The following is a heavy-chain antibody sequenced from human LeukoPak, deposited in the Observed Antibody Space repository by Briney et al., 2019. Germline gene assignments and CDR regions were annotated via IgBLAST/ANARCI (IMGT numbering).Heavy chain of an antibody. V-gene: IGHV3-11*04. J-gene: IGHJ5*02. CDR1: GFTFSDYY. CDR2: ISSSGSTI. D-gene: IGHD2-2*01. Sequence: GGSLRLSCAASGFTFSDYYMSWIRQAPGKGLEWVSYISSSGSTIYYADSVKGRFTISRDNAKNSLYLQMNSLRAEDTAVYYCARKVNQLLSNWFDPWGQGTLVTVSS. CDR3: ARKVNQLLSNWFDP.